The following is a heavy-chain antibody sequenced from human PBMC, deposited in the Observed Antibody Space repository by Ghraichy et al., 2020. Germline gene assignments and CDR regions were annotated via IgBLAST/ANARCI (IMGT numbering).Heavy chain of an antibody. CDR3: ARDRVPQYSYGSTRRYYYGMDV. Sequence: SETLSLTCAVSGGSISSSNWWSWVRQPPGKGLEWIGEIYHSGSTNYNPSLKSRVTISVDKSKNQFSLKLSSVTAADTAVYYCARDRVPQYSYGSTRRYYYGMDVWGQGTTVTVSS. CDR1: GGSISSSNW. V-gene: IGHV4-4*02. CDR2: IYHSGST. D-gene: IGHD5-18*01. J-gene: IGHJ6*02.